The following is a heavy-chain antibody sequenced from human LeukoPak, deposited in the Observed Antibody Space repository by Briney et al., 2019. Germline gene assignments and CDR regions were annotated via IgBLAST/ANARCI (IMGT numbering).Heavy chain of an antibody. Sequence: SETLSLTCAVYGGSFSGYYWSWIRQPPGKGLEWIGEINHSGSTNYNPSLKSRVTISVDTSKNQFSLKLSSVTAADTAMYYCAREKSVPAAIIDYWGQGTLVTVSS. J-gene: IGHJ4*02. CDR2: INHSGST. D-gene: IGHD2-2*01. CDR3: AREKSVPAAIIDY. CDR1: GGSFSGYY. V-gene: IGHV4-34*01.